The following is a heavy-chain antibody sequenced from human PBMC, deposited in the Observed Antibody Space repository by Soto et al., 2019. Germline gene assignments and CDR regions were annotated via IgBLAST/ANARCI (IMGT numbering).Heavy chain of an antibody. CDR3: ARSIVVVTALDY. J-gene: IGHJ4*02. Sequence: GASVKVSCKASGYTFTSHDINWVRQATGQGLEWMGWMNPNSGNTGYAQKFQGRVTMTRNTSISTAYMELSSLRSEDTAVYYCARSIVVVTALDYWRQGTLVTVSS. D-gene: IGHD2-21*02. CDR2: MNPNSGNT. V-gene: IGHV1-8*01. CDR1: GYTFTSHD.